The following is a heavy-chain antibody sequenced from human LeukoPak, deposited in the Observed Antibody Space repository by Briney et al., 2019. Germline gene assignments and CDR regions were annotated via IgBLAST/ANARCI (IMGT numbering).Heavy chain of an antibody. D-gene: IGHD6-13*01. J-gene: IGHJ5*02. CDR1: GYTFTSYG. CDR2: ISAYNGNT. V-gene: IGHV1-18*01. Sequence: GASVKVSCKASGYTFTSYGISWVRQAPGQGLEWMGWISAYNGNTNYAQKLQGRVTMTTDTSTSTAYMELRSLRSDDTAVYYCARERCSSSWYWFDPWGQGTLVTVSS. CDR3: ARERCSSSWYWFDP.